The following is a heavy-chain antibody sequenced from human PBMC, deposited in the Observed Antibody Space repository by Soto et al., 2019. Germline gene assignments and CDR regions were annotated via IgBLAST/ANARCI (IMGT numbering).Heavy chain of an antibody. D-gene: IGHD6-19*01. V-gene: IGHV6-1*01. CDR2: TYYGSNWRH. CDR1: EDSVWINTAA. Sequence: AETLSLTCAISEDSVWINTAAWNWISLSASRGLEWLGRTYYGSNWRHDYAVSVKSRITVNPDTSKNHSSLQLNSVTPDDTAVYYCARGVAGSGFDLWGQGTLATGSS. CDR3: ARGVAGSGFDL. J-gene: IGHJ4*02.